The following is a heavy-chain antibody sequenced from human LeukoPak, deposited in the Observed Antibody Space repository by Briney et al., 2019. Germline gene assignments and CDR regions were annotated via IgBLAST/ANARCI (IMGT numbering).Heavy chain of an antibody. V-gene: IGHV3-53*01. J-gene: IGHJ3*02. Sequence: PGGSLRLSCAASGFTFSGNHMSWVRQAPGKGLEWGSIIYSGGTTYYSDSVTGRFTISRDNSKNTLYLQMNSLRAEDTAVYYCARDADYGGSPDAFDIWGRGTIVTVSS. CDR1: GFTFSGNH. CDR3: ARDADYGGSPDAFDI. CDR2: IYSGGTT. D-gene: IGHD4-23*01.